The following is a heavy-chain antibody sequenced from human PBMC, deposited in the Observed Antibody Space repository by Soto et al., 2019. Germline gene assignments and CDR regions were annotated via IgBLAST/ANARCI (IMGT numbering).Heavy chain of an antibody. CDR3: ARVSGTYYDGMDV. V-gene: IGHV4-4*02. CDR2: IYHSGST. Sequence: QVQLQESGPGLVKPSGTLSLTCAVSGGSISSSNWWSWVRQPPGKGLEWIGEIYHSGSTNYNSSLKSRVTQSVDKSKDQFSLKLSSVTAADTAAYYCARVSGTYYDGMDVWGQGTTVTVSS. CDR1: GGSISSSNW. J-gene: IGHJ6*02. D-gene: IGHD1-26*01.